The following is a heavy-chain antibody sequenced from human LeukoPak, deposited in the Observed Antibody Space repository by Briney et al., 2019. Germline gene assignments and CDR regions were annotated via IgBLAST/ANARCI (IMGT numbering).Heavy chain of an antibody. CDR3: AAISYSGTWPVGY. D-gene: IGHD6-25*01. CDR1: GFTFSSYA. CDR2: ISAGGDTT. J-gene: IGHJ4*02. V-gene: IGHV3-23*01. Sequence: PGGSLRLSCAASGFTFSSYAMSWVRQAPGEGLEWVSGISAGGDTTYTADSVRGRFTISRDNSNNTLYLQMNILTAEDTAVYYCAAISYSGTWPVGYWGQGILVTV.